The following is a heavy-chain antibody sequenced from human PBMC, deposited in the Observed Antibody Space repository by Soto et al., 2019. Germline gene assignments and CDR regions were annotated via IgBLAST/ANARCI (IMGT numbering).Heavy chain of an antibody. CDR3: ARWDHDYGYLDV. J-gene: IGHJ6*02. CDR1: GDSVSSNRRA. V-gene: IGHV6-1*01. Sequence: SQTLSPTSHISGDSVSSNRRAWTWIRQSPSRGLGCLGRTYYRSKWYNEYGLSVKSRIPINADTCKNQFSLQLNSVTPEDAAVYYGARWDHDYGYLDVWGLGTTVTVSS. CDR2: TYYRSKWYN. D-gene: IGHD4-17*01.